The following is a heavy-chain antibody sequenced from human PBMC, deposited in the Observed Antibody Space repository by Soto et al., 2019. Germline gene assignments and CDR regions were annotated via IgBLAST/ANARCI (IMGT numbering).Heavy chain of an antibody. CDR2: ISGSGESK. CDR3: AKSRGDRWTTYYFES. D-gene: IGHD4-17*01. V-gene: IGHV3-23*01. CDR1: GFSLSIYS. Sequence: EMQLLESGGGLVQPGGSLKLSCAASGFSLSIYSMSWVRQPPGKGLEWVSGISGSGESKHYADSVRGRFAISRDNSRKTLYLQMNNVRAEDTAVYYCAKSRGDRWTTYYFESWGQGTLITVSS. J-gene: IGHJ4*02.